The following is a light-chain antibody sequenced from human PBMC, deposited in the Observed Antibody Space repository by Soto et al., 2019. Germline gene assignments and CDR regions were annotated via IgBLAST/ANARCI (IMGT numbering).Light chain of an antibody. V-gene: IGKV3-20*01. CDR2: GAS. CDR1: QSVSSSY. CDR3: QQYGNSPA. J-gene: IGKJ4*01. Sequence: EIVLTQSPGTLSLSPGERATLSCRASQSVSSSYLAWYQQKPGQAPRLLIYGASSRATGIPDRFSGSGSGTYFPLSISRLEPECFAVYYCQQYGNSPAFGGGTKVEIK.